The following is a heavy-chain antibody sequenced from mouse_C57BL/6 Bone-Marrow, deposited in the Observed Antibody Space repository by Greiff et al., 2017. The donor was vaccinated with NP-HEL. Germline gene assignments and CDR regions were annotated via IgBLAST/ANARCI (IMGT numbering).Heavy chain of an antibody. CDR1: GFSLTSYG. CDR2: IWRGGST. J-gene: IGHJ1*03. Sequence: QVQLKESGPGLVQPSQCLSITCTVSGFSLTSYGVHWVRQSPGKGLEWLGVIWRGGSTDYNAAFMSRLSITKDNSKSQVFYKMNSLQADDTAIYYCAKNFDTTVVGDWYFDVWGTGTTVTVSS. D-gene: IGHD1-1*01. V-gene: IGHV2-5*01. CDR3: AKNFDTTVVGDWYFDV.